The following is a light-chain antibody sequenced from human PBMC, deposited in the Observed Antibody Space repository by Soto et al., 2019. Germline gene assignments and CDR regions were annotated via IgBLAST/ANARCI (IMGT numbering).Light chain of an antibody. Sequence: QSVLTQPASVSGSPGQSITISCTGTSSDVGGYNFVSWYQQYPGKAPKLMIYDVSDRPSGVSNRFSGSKSANTASLTISGLQAEDEADYYCSSYTSSSPHVFGTGTKLPV. J-gene: IGLJ1*01. CDR2: DVS. V-gene: IGLV2-14*01. CDR1: SSDVGGYNF. CDR3: SSYTSSSPHV.